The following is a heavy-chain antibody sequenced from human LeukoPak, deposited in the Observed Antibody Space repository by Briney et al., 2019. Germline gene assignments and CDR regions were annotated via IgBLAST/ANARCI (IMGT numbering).Heavy chain of an antibody. V-gene: IGHV1-18*01. J-gene: IGHJ4*02. D-gene: IGHD1-26*01. Sequence: GASVKVSSKPSGYTFTNYAITWVRQAPGQGLEWMGWINAYNGDANCAQKLQGRVTVTTDTSTTTAYMELRSLRSDDTAVYYCARGSYHYYWGQGTVVTVSS. CDR2: INAYNGDA. CDR1: GYTFTNYA. CDR3: ARGSYHYY.